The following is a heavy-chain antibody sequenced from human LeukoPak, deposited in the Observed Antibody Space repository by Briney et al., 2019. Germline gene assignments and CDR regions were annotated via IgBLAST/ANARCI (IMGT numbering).Heavy chain of an antibody. CDR3: ARGHRKAYYYDSSGYNWFDP. Sequence: SETLSLTCAVYGGSFSGYYWSWIRQPPGKGLEWIGEINHSGSTNYNPSLKSRVTISVDTSKNQFSLKLSFVTAADTAVYYCARGHRKAYYYDSSGYNWFDPWGQGTLVTVSS. CDR2: INHSGST. J-gene: IGHJ5*02. V-gene: IGHV4-34*01. CDR1: GGSFSGYY. D-gene: IGHD3-22*01.